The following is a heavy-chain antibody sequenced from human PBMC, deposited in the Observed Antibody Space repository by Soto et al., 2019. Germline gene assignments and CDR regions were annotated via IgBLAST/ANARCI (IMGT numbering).Heavy chain of an antibody. CDR1: GFTFSSYS. CDR3: ARDLGSGYDWDYAFDI. V-gene: IGHV3-21*01. CDR2: ISSSSSYI. J-gene: IGHJ3*02. D-gene: IGHD5-12*01. Sequence: LILSCAASGFTFSSYSMNWVRQAPGKGLEWVSSISSSSSYIYYADSVKGRFTISRDNAKNSLYLQMNSLRAEDTAVYYCARDLGSGYDWDYAFDIWGQGTMVTVSS.